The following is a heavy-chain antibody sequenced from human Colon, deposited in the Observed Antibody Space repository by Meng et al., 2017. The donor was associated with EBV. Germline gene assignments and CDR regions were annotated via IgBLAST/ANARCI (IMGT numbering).Heavy chain of an antibody. Sequence: VQLYESRPEQVKPARSLSSSCTVSGGSISGGCYHWSWWRQNRGTRVKGIGYIHYIGSTYYNPYLRSRLTISVDTSKNQFSLKSSSVTSADTAVYYFARASYGSGSPLGGSWFDPWGQGTLVTVSS. CDR1: GGSISGGCYH. CDR3: ARASYGSGSPLGGSWFDP. D-gene: IGHD3-10*01. CDR2: IHYIGST. V-gene: IGHV4-31*03. J-gene: IGHJ5*02.